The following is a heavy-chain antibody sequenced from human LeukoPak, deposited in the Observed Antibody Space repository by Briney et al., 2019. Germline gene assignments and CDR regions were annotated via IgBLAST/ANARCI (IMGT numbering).Heavy chain of an antibody. J-gene: IGHJ4*02. Sequence: GGSLRLSCAASGFTFSSYWMHWVRQVPGKGLVWVSRINGDGSSTSYADSVKGRFTISRDNAKNTLYPQMNSLRAEDTAVYYCARVADIVQYYFDYWGQGTLVTVSS. V-gene: IGHV3-74*01. CDR3: ARVADIVQYYFDY. D-gene: IGHD2-8*01. CDR2: INGDGSST. CDR1: GFTFSSYW.